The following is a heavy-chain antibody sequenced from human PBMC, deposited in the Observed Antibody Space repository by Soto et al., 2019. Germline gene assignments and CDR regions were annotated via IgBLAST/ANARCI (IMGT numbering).Heavy chain of an antibody. Sequence: SVKVSCKASGGTFSSYAISWVRQAPGQGLEWMGGIIPIFGTANYAQKFQGRVTITADESTSTAYMELSSLRSEDTAVYYCARVRDLGGTSFYYYYGMDVWGQGTTVTVSS. V-gene: IGHV1-69*13. CDR2: IIPIFGTA. D-gene: IGHD2-2*01. J-gene: IGHJ6*02. CDR3: ARVRDLGGTSFYYYYGMDV. CDR1: GGTFSSYA.